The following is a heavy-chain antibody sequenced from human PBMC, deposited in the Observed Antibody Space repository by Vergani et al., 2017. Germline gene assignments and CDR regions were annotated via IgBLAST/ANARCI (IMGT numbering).Heavy chain of an antibody. J-gene: IGHJ4*02. CDR2: IYYSGRT. D-gene: IGHD6-19*01. V-gene: IGHV4-39*01. CDR3: ARRYSSGWYFDY. Sequence: QLQLQESGPGLVKPSETLSLTCTVSGGSISSSSYYWGWIRQPPGKGLEWIGRIYYSGRTYYNPSLKSRVTISVDTSKNQCSLKLSSVTAADTAVYYCARRYSSGWYFDYWGQGTLVTVSS. CDR1: GGSISSSSYY.